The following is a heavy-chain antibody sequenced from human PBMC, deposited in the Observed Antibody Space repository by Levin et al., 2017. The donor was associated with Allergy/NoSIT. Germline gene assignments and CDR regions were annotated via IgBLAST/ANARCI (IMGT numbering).Heavy chain of an antibody. CDR2: ISAYNGNT. V-gene: IGHV1-18*01. J-gene: IGHJ6*03. Sequence: ASVKVSCKASGYTFTSYGISWVRQAPGQGLEWMGWISAYNGNTNYAQKLQGRVTMTTDTSTSTAYMELRSLRSDDTAVYYCARVPGRSIAAPRGYYYYYMDVWGKGTTVTVSS. CDR3: ARVPGRSIAAPRGYYYYYMDV. CDR1: GYTFTSYG. D-gene: IGHD6-6*01.